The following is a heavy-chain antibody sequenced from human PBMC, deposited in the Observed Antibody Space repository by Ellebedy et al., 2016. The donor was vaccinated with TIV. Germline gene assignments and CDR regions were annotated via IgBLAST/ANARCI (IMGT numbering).Heavy chain of an antibody. CDR3: ARGEQWQSYFYYYGMDV. J-gene: IGHJ6*02. Sequence: GESLKISCAASGFTFSSYTMNWVRQAPGKGLYWISSISSSGDYIYYADSVKGRFTISRDNAKTSVYLQMNSLRAEDTAVYYCARGEQWQSYFYYYGMDVWGQGTTVTVSS. CDR1: GFTFSSYT. D-gene: IGHD6-19*01. V-gene: IGHV3-21*06. CDR2: ISSSGDYI.